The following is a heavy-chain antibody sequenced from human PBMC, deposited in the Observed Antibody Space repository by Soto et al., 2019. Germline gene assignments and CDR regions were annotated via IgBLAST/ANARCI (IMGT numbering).Heavy chain of an antibody. V-gene: IGHV1-24*01. Sequence: ASVKVSCKVSGYTLTELSMHWVRQAPGKGLEWMGGFDPEDGETIYAQKFQGRVTMTEDTSTDTAYMELSSLRSEDTAVYYCETGPIAAAAWYYFDYWGQGTLVTVSS. CDR2: FDPEDGET. CDR1: GYTLTELS. D-gene: IGHD6-13*01. CDR3: ETGPIAAAAWYYFDY. J-gene: IGHJ4*02.